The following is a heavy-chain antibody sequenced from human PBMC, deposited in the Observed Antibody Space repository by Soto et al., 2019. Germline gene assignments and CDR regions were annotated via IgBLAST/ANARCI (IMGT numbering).Heavy chain of an antibody. CDR3: AKVMDYGSEIYNRDYYYYGMDV. V-gene: IGHV3-30*18. CDR1: GFTFSNHG. D-gene: IGHD3-10*01. CDR2: TSFDGGKK. J-gene: IGHJ6*02. Sequence: PGGSLRLSCATSGFTFSNHGMHWVRQAPGGGLEWVAVTSFDGGKKYYADSVNGRFTVSRDNSNNTLYLQMNSLRVEDTAVYYCAKVMDYGSEIYNRDYYYYGMDVWGRGTTVTVSS.